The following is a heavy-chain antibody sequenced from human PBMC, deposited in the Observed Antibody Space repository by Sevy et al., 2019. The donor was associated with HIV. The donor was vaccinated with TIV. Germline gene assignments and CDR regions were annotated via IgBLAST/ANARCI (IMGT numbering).Heavy chain of an antibody. CDR2: INAGNGNT. Sequence: ASVKVSCKASGYTFTSYAMHWVRQAPGQRLEWMGWINAGNGNTKYSQKFQGRVTITRDTSASTAHMELSSLRSDDTAEYYWARSVGFGELHSYFDYWGQGTLVTVSS. CDR3: ARSVGFGELHSYFDY. J-gene: IGHJ4*02. D-gene: IGHD3-10*01. CDR1: GYTFTSYA. V-gene: IGHV1-3*01.